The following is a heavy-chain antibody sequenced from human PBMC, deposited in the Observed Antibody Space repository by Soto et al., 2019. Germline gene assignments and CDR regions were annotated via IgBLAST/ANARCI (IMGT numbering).Heavy chain of an antibody. D-gene: IGHD3-9*01. CDR3: ARVPLTTYFDL. Sequence: QVQLQESGPGLVKPSETLSLTCTVSGGSVSGGSYCWSWIRQPPGKGLECIGYVYNSGITTYNPPPMIRVTISVDTSKNPFSLGLSSVTAADTAVYYGARVPLTTYFDLWGRGTLVTVSS. J-gene: IGHJ2*01. V-gene: IGHV4-61*01. CDR1: GGSVSGGSYC. CDR2: VYNSGIT.